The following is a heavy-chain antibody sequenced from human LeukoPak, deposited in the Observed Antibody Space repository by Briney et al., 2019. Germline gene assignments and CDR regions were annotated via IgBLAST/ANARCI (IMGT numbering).Heavy chain of an antibody. CDR3: ATGFTDVEMATIERW. V-gene: IGHV5-10-1*01. Sequence: KPRESLRISCKGSGYSFTSYWISWVRQMPGKGLEWMGRIDPSDSYTNYSPSFQGHVTISADKSISTAYLQWSSLKASDTAMYYCATGFTDVEMATIERWWGQGTLVTVSS. CDR1: GYSFTSYW. CDR2: IDPSDSYT. J-gene: IGHJ4*02. D-gene: IGHD5-24*01.